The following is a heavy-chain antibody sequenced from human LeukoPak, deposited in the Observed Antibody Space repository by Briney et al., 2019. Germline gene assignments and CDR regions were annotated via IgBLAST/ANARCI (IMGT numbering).Heavy chain of an antibody. D-gene: IGHD6-13*01. CDR2: INPNSGGT. CDR1: GYTFTGYY. V-gene: IGHV1-2*02. Sequence: ASVKVSCKASGYTFTGYYMHWVRQAPGQGLEWMGWINPNSGGTNYAQKLQGRVTITADKSTSTAYMELSSLRSEDTAVYYCARDRCSSSCDPFDYWGQGTLVTVSS. J-gene: IGHJ4*02. CDR3: ARDRCSSSCDPFDY.